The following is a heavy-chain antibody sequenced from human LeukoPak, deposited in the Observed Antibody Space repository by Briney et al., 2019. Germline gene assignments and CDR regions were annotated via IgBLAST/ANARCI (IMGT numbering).Heavy chain of an antibody. J-gene: IGHJ4*02. D-gene: IGHD3-10*01. Sequence: PGGSLRLSCAASGFTFSSYSMNWVRQPPGKGLEWIGSIYYSGSTYYNPSLKSRVTISVDTSKNQFSLKLSSVTAADTAVYYCARVHYDSGSYTFDYWGQGTLVTVSS. CDR1: GFTFSSYS. CDR3: ARVHYDSGSYTFDY. V-gene: IGHV4-39*07. CDR2: IYYSGST.